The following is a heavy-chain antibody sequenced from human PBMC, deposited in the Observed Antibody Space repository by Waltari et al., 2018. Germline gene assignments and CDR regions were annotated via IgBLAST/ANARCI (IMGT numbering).Heavy chain of an antibody. Sequence: QVQLQQSGPGLVKPSQTLSLTCAISGASVSSNSAAWNGIRQSTSRGLEWLGRTYYRSKWYNGYAVSVKSRITINPDTSKNQFSLQLNSVTPEDTAVYYCARDQMWGSGLRYYFDYWGQGTLVTVSS. D-gene: IGHD6-19*01. CDR1: GASVSSNSAA. CDR2: TYYRSKWYN. CDR3: ARDQMWGSGLRYYFDY. J-gene: IGHJ4*02. V-gene: IGHV6-1*01.